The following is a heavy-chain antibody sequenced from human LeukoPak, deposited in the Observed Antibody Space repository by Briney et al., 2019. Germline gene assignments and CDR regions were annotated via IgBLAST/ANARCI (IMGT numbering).Heavy chain of an antibody. J-gene: IGHJ4*02. CDR1: GFTFSTYA. D-gene: IGHD3-16*01. Sequence: GGSLRLSCAASGFTFSTYAMSWVRQAPGKGLQWVSSTSFNGGTTYYADYAKGRFTMSRDNSKNTLYLQMNGLRAEDTAEYYCAKIAGGIQDYWGQGTLVTVSS. CDR3: AKIAGGIQDY. CDR2: TSFNGGTT. V-gene: IGHV3-23*01.